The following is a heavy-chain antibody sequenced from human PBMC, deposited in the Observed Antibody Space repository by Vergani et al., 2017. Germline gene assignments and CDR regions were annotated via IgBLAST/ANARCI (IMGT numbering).Heavy chain of an antibody. CDR1: EFTFSNYA. D-gene: IGHD3-10*01. Sequence: EVQLLESGGGLVQPGGSLRLTCAASEFTFSNYAMNWVRQAPGKGLEWVSGISGSGVSAYYTDSVKGRFTISRDNSKNMLFLQMNNLRTEDTAIYYCAKQYFVSGNDLFDYWGQGTLVTVSS. J-gene: IGHJ4*02. V-gene: IGHV3-23*01. CDR2: ISGSGVSA. CDR3: AKQYFVSGNDLFDY.